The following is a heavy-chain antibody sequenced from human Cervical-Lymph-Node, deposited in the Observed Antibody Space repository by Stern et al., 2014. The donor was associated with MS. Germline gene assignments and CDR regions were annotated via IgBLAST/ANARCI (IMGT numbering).Heavy chain of an antibody. Sequence: MQLVQSGGGLIQPGGSLRLSCAASGFSVSTNYMNWVRQAPGKGLEWVSVIYSDDSTYYTDSVKGRFTISRDNSKNTLYLQMNGLRAEDTAVYYCVRGPQDTSYYFDYWGQGTLVAVSS. CDR2: IYSDDST. CDR3: VRGPQDTSYYFDY. V-gene: IGHV3-53*01. J-gene: IGHJ4*02. CDR1: GFSVSTNY.